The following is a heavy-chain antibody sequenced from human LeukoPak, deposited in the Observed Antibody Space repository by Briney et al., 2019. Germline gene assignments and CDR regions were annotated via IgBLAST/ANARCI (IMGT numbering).Heavy chain of an antibody. CDR1: GFTFSSYW. D-gene: IGHD3-3*01. J-gene: IGHJ5*02. CDR2: TKQDGREK. CDR3: ARDVPITIFGVVTPIASPFAP. V-gene: IGHV3-7*01. Sequence: GGSLRLSCAASGFTFSSYWMSWVRQAPGGGLEGVANTKQDGREKYYVDSVKGPFTISRDNAKNSLYLQMNSLRAEDTAVYYCARDVPITIFGVVTPIASPFAPWGQGTLVTVSS.